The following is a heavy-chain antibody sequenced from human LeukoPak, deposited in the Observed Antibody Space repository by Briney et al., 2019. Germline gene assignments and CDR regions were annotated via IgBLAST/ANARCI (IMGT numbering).Heavy chain of an antibody. V-gene: IGHV3-21*01. CDR1: GFTFSRYS. CDR3: AREFNTVGNFDY. CDR2: IYFTGNYI. J-gene: IGHJ4*02. D-gene: IGHD3-10*01. Sequence: PGGSLRLSCVTSGFTFSRYSMRWVRQAPGKGLEWVSSIYFTGNYISYADSVKGRFTISRDNAKNSLYLQMNSLRAEDTAVYYCAREFNTVGNFDYWGQGTLVTVSS.